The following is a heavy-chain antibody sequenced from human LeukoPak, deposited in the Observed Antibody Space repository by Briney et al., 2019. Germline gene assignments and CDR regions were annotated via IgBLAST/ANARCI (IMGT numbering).Heavy chain of an antibody. J-gene: IGHJ4*02. CDR1: GSSFTSYW. Sequence: GESLQISCQGSGSSFTSYWIGWVRQLPGKGLEWMGIIYPGDSDTRYSPSFQGQVTISADKPISTAYLQWSSLKASDTAMYYCARLIVEMATISLIDYWGQGTLVTVSS. CDR3: ARLIVEMATISLIDY. CDR2: IYPGDSDT. D-gene: IGHD5-24*01. V-gene: IGHV5-51*01.